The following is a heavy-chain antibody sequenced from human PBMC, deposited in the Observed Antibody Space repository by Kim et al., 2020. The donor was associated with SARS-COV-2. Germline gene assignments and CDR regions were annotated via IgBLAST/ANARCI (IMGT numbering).Heavy chain of an antibody. CDR1: GFTFSNYA. Sequence: GGSLRLSCSASGFTFSNYALHWVRQAPGKGLELVSSIGGNGGHIYYADSVKGRFIISRDNSRNTLFLQLGNLRVEDTAMYYCVKAQGYYDYWGQGTLVTVSS. J-gene: IGHJ4*02. CDR3: VKAQGYYDY. V-gene: IGHV3-64D*06. CDR2: IGGNGGHI.